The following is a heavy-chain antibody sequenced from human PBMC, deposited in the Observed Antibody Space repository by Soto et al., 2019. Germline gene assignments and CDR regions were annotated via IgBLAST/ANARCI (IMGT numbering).Heavy chain of an antibody. CDR3: ARQGEVLDY. J-gene: IGHJ4*02. V-gene: IGHV5-51*01. Sequence: GESLKISCKGFEYIFSSYWIGWVRQTPGKGLEWMGIIFPGDSDTRYSPSFQGRVTISADKSISTAYLQWSSLKASDTAMYYCARQGEVLDYWGQGTLVTVSS. CDR1: EYIFSSYW. CDR2: IFPGDSDT.